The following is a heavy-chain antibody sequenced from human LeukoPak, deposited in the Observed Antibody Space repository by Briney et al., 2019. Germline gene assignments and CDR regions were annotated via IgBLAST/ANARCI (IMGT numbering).Heavy chain of an antibody. CDR3: ARGEASGYYDSSGYYREPEVTA. CDR1: GFTFSSYS. J-gene: IGHJ3*01. Sequence: GGSLRLSCAASGFTFSSYSMNWVRQAPGKGLEWVSSISSSSSYIYYADSVKGRFTISRDNAKNSLYLQMNSLRAEDTAVYYCARGEASGYYDSSGYYREPEVTAWGQGTMVTVSS. V-gene: IGHV3-21*01. CDR2: ISSSSSYI. D-gene: IGHD3-22*01.